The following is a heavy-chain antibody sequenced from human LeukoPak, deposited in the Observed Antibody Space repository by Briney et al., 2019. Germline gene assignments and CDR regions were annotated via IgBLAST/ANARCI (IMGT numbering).Heavy chain of an antibody. CDR2: INPRGST. CDR3: AREPGYCSGGSCYGGWFDP. Sequence: SETLSLTCAVYGGSLSDHYWSWFRQPPGKGLEWIGEINPRGSTIYNPSLKSRVTRSVDTSKNQFSLNLSSVTAADTAVYYCAREPGYCSGGSCYGGWFDPWGQGTLVTVSS. J-gene: IGHJ5*02. V-gene: IGHV4-34*01. D-gene: IGHD2-15*01. CDR1: GGSLSDHY.